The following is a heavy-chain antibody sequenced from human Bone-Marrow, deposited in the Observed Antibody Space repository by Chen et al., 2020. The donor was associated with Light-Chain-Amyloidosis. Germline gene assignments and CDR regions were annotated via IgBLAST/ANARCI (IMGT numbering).Heavy chain of an antibody. D-gene: IGHD3-3*01. CDR3: ARVPPERWRRGFFDY. V-gene: IGHV4-59*01. CDR1: GVSISSYY. Sequence: PSETLSLTCTVSGVSISSYYWSWIRQTPGQGLEWIGYMYYTGNTYYNPSLKSRVAMSXDTSXXXXXXXXXXXXXXXXAVXXXARVPPERWRRGFFDYWGQGILVTVSS. J-gene: IGHJ4*02. CDR2: MYYTGNT.